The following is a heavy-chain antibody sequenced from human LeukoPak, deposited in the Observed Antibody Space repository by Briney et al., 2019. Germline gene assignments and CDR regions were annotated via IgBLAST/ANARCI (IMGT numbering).Heavy chain of an antibody. V-gene: IGHV3-23*01. J-gene: IGHJ4*02. CDR3: SKHRIAVAGRSPYFED. D-gene: IGHD6-19*01. Sequence: GGSLRLSCAVSGFTFSTYAMSWVRQAPGKGLESVSTISSSGGHTYYADSVKGRFTISRDNSKNTLYLQMNSLRAEDTAVYYCSKHRIAVAGRSPYFEDWGQGTLVPVSS. CDR1: GFTFSTYA. CDR2: ISSSGGHT.